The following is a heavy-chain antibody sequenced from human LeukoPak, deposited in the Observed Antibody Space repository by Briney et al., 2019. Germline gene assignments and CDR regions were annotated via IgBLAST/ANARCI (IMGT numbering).Heavy chain of an antibody. CDR1: GFTFSSYA. J-gene: IGHJ5*02. CDR3: AKGPHIVVVPGPNWFDP. V-gene: IGHV3-23*01. CDR2: VSGSGGST. Sequence: GGSLRLSCAASGFTFSSYAMSWVRQAPGKGLEWVSAVSGSGGSTYYADSVKGRFTISRDNSKNTLYLQMNSLRAEDTAVYYCAKGPHIVVVPGPNWFDPWGQGTLVTVSS. D-gene: IGHD2-21*01.